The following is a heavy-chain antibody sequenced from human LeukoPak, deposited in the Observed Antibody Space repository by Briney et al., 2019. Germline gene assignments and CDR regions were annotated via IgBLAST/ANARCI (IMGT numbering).Heavy chain of an antibody. D-gene: IGHD5-24*01. CDR1: GFTFDDYA. CDR2: ISWNSGSI. CDR3: AKDTGDGYNFDAFDI. V-gene: IGHV3-9*01. J-gene: IGHJ3*02. Sequence: PGGSLRLSCAASGFTFDDYAMHWVRQAPGKGLEWVSGISWNSGSIGYADSVKGRFTISRDNAKNSLYLQMNSLRAEDTALYHCAKDTGDGYNFDAFDIWGQGTMVTVSS.